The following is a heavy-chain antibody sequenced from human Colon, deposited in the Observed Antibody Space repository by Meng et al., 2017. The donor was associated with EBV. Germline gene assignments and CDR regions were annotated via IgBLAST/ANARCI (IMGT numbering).Heavy chain of an antibody. CDR2: IYYTGST. CDR3: ARNYYFDY. J-gene: IGHJ4*02. Sequence: QVRLQVSGPGLVKPPLPLSLTCPVSGGSINSGDYYWSWIRQPPGKGLEWIGYIYYTGSTYYNPSLKSRVTISMDTSKNQFSLRLSSVTAADTAVYYCARNYYFDYWGQGTLVTVSS. CDR1: GGSINSGDYY. V-gene: IGHV4-30-4*01.